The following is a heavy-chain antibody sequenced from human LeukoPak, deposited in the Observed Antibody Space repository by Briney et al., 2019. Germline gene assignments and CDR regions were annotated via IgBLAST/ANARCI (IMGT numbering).Heavy chain of an antibody. CDR3: ATVYDFWSAYYRGGWFDP. V-gene: IGHV1-2*02. J-gene: IGHJ5*02. CDR1: GYTFTGYY. Sequence: GASVKVSCKASGYTFTGYYMHWVRPAPGQGLEWMGWINPNSCGTNYAQKLQGRVTMTTDTTTSTAHMERRSLRSDDTAVYYCATVYDFWSAYYRGGWFDPWGQGTLVTVSS. D-gene: IGHD3-3*01. CDR2: INPNSCGT.